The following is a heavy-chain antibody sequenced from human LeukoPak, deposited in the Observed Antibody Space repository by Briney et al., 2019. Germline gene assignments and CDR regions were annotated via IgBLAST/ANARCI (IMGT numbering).Heavy chain of an antibody. J-gene: IGHJ4*02. D-gene: IGHD1-26*01. Sequence: AGGSLRLSCAASGFTFISYNMNWVRQAPGKGLEWVSSISSRSNYIYYADSVQGRFTISRDNAKNSLYLQMNSLRAEDTAVYYCARDGSGATNSDYWGQGTLVTVSS. CDR2: ISSRSNYI. V-gene: IGHV3-21*06. CDR3: ARDGSGATNSDY. CDR1: GFTFISYN.